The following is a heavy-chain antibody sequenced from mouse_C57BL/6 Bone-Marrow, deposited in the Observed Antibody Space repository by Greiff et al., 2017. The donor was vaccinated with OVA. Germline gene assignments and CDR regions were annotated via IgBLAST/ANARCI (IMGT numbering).Heavy chain of an antibody. CDR2: ISNGGGST. CDR1: GFTFSDYY. CDR3: ARRGSGYGYWYFDV. Sequence: EVKLVESGGGLVQPGGSLKLSCAASGFTFSDYYMYWVRQTPEKRLEWVAYISNGGGSTYYPDTVKGRFTISRDNAKNTLYLQMSRLKSEDTAMYYCARRGSGYGYWYFDVWGTGTTVTVSS. D-gene: IGHD1-1*01. J-gene: IGHJ1*03. V-gene: IGHV5-12*01.